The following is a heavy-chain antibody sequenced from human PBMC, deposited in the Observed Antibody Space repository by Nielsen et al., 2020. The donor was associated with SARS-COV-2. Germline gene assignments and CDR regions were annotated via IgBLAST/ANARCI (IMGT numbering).Heavy chain of an antibody. CDR2: IYSGGSGT. V-gene: IGHV3-23*03. CDR3: ATTFDY. CDR1: GLTFSTYA. Sequence: GESLKISCAASGLTFSTYAMSWVRQAPGKGLEWVSLIYSGGSGTSYADSVKGRFTISRDNSKNTLYLQMNSLRAEDTAVYYCATTFDYWGQGTLVTVSS. J-gene: IGHJ4*02.